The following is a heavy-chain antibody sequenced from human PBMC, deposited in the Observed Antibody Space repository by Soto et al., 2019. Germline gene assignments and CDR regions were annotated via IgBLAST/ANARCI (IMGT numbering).Heavy chain of an antibody. Sequence: QVQLVESGGGVVQPGRSLRLSCAASGFTFSSYGMHWVRQAPGKGLEWVAVISYDGSNKYYADSVKGRFTISRDNSKNSLYLQMNSLRAEDTVVYNCAQDIWVRTVTRMDVWGQGTTVTVSS. CDR3: AQDIWVRTVTRMDV. D-gene: IGHD3-10*01. CDR2: ISYDGSNK. V-gene: IGHV3-30*18. CDR1: GFTFSSYG. J-gene: IGHJ6*02.